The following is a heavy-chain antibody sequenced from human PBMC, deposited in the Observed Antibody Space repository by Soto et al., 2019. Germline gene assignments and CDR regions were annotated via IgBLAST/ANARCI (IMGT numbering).Heavy chain of an antibody. CDR1: GGSIRRTNYY. CDR2: IYESENT. CDR3: VSRTVTTFNAFDI. D-gene: IGHD4-17*01. Sequence: QLQLQESGPGLVRPAETLSLTCTVSGGSIRRTNYYWGWVRQPPGEGLEWIGSIYESENTYYNPSLTSRVAISLGTSKNQFSLRLSSVTAADTAVFYCVSRTVTTFNAFDIWGQGTMVTVSS. J-gene: IGHJ3*02. V-gene: IGHV4-39*01.